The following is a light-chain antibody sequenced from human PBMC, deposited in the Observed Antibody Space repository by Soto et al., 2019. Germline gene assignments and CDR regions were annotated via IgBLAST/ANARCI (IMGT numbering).Light chain of an antibody. Sequence: EVLMTQSPDTLSLSPGERASLSCRASQSVGINLAWYQQKLGQAPSLLIYGASTRATGIPARFSGSGSETDFTLTISSLEPEDFAVYYCQHRMNWPLTFGQGTRLEIK. J-gene: IGKJ5*01. CDR3: QHRMNWPLT. V-gene: IGKV3-11*01. CDR1: QSVGIN. CDR2: GAS.